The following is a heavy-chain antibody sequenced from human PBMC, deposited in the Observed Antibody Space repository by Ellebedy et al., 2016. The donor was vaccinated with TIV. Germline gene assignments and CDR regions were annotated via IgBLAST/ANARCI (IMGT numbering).Heavy chain of an antibody. D-gene: IGHD3-9*01. Sequence: SETLSLTXTVSGGSISSSSYYWGWIRQPPGKGLEWIGSIYYSGSTYYNPSLKSRVTISVDTSKNQFSLKLSSVTAADTAVYYCARQDFDWSLGCDYWGQGTLVTVSS. CDR3: ARQDFDWSLGCDY. CDR2: IYYSGST. J-gene: IGHJ4*02. CDR1: GGSISSSSYY. V-gene: IGHV4-39*01.